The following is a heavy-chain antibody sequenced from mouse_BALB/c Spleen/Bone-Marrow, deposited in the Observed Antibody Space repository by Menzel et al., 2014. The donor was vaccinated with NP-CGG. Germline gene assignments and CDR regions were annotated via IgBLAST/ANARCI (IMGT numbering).Heavy chain of an antibody. D-gene: IGHD1-3*01. CDR3: ARQEFAIYWYFDV. V-gene: IGHV14-3*02. CDR1: GFNIKDTY. Sequence: EVQLQQSGAELVKPGASVELSCSASGFNIKDTYMHWVKQRPEQGLEWIGRIDPANGNTKYDPKFQDKATITADTSSNTVDLQLSSLTFEDTAVYYCARQEFAIYWYFDVWGAGITVTVSS. J-gene: IGHJ1*01. CDR2: IDPANGNT.